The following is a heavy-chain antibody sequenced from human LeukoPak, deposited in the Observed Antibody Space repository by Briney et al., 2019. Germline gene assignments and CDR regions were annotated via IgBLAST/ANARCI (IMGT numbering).Heavy chain of an antibody. V-gene: IGHV1-18*01. CDR1: GYSFTSYG. CDR3: ARDRGELAAAGLDY. Sequence: ASVKVSCKASGYSFTSYGISWVRQAPGQGLEWMGWISAYNGNTNYAQKLQGRVTMTTDTSTSTAYMELRSLRSDDTAVYYCARDRGELAAAGLDYWGQGTLVTVSS. J-gene: IGHJ4*02. CDR2: ISAYNGNT. D-gene: IGHD6-13*01.